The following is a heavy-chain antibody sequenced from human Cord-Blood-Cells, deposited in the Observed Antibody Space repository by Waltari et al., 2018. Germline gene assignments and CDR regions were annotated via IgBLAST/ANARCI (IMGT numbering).Heavy chain of an antibody. CDR1: GGSFSGYY. D-gene: IGHD1-26*01. Sequence: QVQLQQWGAGLLKPSETLSLTCAVYGGSFSGYYWSWIRQPPGKGLEWIGEINHSGSTNYNPSLKSRVTISVDTSKNQFSLKLSSVTAADTAVYYCARGRWYGGYYFDYWGQGTLVTVSS. CDR3: ARGRWYGGYYFDY. CDR2: INHSGST. V-gene: IGHV4-34*01. J-gene: IGHJ4*02.